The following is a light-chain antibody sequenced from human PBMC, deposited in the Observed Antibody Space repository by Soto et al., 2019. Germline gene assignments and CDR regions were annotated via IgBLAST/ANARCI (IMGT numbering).Light chain of an antibody. V-gene: IGLV2-14*01. CDR2: EVN. CDR3: SSYTNINTRACV. Sequence: QSVLTQPASVSGSPGQSVTISCTGTSSDVGAYNYVSWCQLHPGKAPKLMISEVNNRPSGVSNRFSGSKSGNTAYLTISGLQVEDEAEYYCSSYTNINTRACVFGTGTKVTVL. J-gene: IGLJ1*01. CDR1: SSDVGAYNY.